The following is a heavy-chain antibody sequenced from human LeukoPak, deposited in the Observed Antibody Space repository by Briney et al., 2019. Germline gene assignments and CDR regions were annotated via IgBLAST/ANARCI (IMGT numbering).Heavy chain of an antibody. J-gene: IGHJ6*04. CDR2: ISSSGSTI. CDR3: AELGITMIGGV. D-gene: IGHD3-10*02. Sequence: PGGSRRLSGAASGFTSSSYEMNWVRKAPGKGLEGVSYISSSGSTIYYADSVKGRFTISRDNAKDSLYLQMNSLRAEDTAVYYCAELGITMIGGVWGKGTTVTISS. CDR1: GFTSSSYE. V-gene: IGHV3-48*03.